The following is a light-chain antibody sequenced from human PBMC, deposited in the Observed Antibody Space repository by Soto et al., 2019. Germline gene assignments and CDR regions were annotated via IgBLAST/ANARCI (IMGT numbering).Light chain of an antibody. CDR2: AAS. V-gene: IGKV1-27*01. J-gene: IGKJ4*01. CDR1: QGINYY. CDR3: QNYNSAPLT. Sequence: DIQMTQSPSSLSASVGDRVTISCRASQGINYYLAWYHQKPGKLPKLLIYAASTLQSGVPSRFSGSGSGTDFSLTITNLQPEDVATYYCQNYNSAPLTFGGGTKVEIK.